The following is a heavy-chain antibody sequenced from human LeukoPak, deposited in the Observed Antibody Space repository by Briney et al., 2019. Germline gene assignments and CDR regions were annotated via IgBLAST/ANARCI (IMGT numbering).Heavy chain of an antibody. Sequence: GGSLRLSCAASGFTFNSYAMSWVRQAPGKGLEWVSAISGSGGSTYYADSVKGRFTISRDNSKDTLYLQMNSLRAEDTAVYYCAKEEEAAAGPSIFDYWGQGTLVTVSS. CDR3: AKEEEAAAGPSIFDY. J-gene: IGHJ4*02. D-gene: IGHD6-13*01. CDR2: ISGSGGST. V-gene: IGHV3-23*01. CDR1: GFTFNSYA.